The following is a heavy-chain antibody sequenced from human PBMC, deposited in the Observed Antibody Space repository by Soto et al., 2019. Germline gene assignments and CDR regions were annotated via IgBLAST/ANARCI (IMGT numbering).Heavy chain of an antibody. CDR1: GFTFSSYG. CDR3: AKGGCCSGGSCYDHAFDI. Sequence: QVQLVESGGGVVQPGRSLRLSCAASGFTFSSYGMHWVRQAPGKGLEWVAVISYDGSNKYYADSVKGRFTISRDNSKNPXXLQMSSLRAEDTAVYYCAKGGCCSGGSCYDHAFDIWGQGTMVTVSS. V-gene: IGHV3-30*18. D-gene: IGHD2-15*01. CDR2: ISYDGSNK. J-gene: IGHJ3*02.